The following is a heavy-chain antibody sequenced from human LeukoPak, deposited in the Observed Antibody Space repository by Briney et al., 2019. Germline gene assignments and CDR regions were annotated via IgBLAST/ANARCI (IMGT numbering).Heavy chain of an antibody. D-gene: IGHD6-13*01. CDR1: GFTFSSYA. CDR2: ISYDGSNK. CDR3: ARDSIAGAGAWEEAFDI. V-gene: IGHV3-30-3*01. J-gene: IGHJ3*02. Sequence: GGSLRLSCAASGFTFSSYAMHWVRQAPGKGLEWVAVISYDGSNKYYADSVKGRFTISRDNSKNTLYLQMNSLRAEDTAVYYCARDSIAGAGAWEEAFDIWGQGTMVTVSS.